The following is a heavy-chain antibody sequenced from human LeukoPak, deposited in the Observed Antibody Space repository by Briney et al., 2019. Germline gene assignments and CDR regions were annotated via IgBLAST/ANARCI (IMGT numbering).Heavy chain of an antibody. D-gene: IGHD3-22*01. V-gene: IGHV3-7*03. CDR2: IKQDGSGK. Sequence: GGSLRLSCAAFGFTFNTCWMNWVRQAPGKGLEWVANIKQDGSGKYYVDSVKGRFTISRDNAKNSLYLQMNSLRAEDTAVYYCAREWLFTFNFDYWGQGTLVTVSS. CDR3: AREWLFTFNFDY. CDR1: GFTFNTCW. J-gene: IGHJ4*02.